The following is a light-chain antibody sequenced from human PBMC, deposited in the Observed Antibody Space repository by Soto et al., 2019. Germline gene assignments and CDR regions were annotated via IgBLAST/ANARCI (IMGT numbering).Light chain of an antibody. J-gene: IGKJ1*01. CDR2: AAS. Sequence: DIHMTQSPSSLSASVGDRVTITCRASQSINKYLNWYQQKPGKAPKLLIYAASNLQGGVTSRFSGSGSGTDFTLTISSLEPEDFAVYYCQQRSDWPRTFGQGTKVDIK. V-gene: IGKV1-39*01. CDR3: QQRSDWPRT. CDR1: QSINKY.